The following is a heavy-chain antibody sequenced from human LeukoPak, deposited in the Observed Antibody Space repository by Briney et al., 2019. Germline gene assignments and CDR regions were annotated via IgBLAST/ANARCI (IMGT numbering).Heavy chain of an antibody. CDR3: ARDIAAAGDAFDI. J-gene: IGHJ3*02. Sequence: GGSLRLSCAASGFTLRSYTMNWVRQAPGKGLEWVSSIGISSNKIYYADSVKGRFIISRDNAKNSVYLQMNSLRAEDTAVYYCARDIAAAGDAFDIWGQGTMVTVSS. V-gene: IGHV3-21*01. D-gene: IGHD6-13*01. CDR1: GFTLRSYT. CDR2: IGISSNKI.